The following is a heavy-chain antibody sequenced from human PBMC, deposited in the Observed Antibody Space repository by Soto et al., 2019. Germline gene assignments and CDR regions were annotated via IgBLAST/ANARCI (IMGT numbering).Heavy chain of an antibody. D-gene: IGHD1-26*01. V-gene: IGHV1-69*01. J-gene: IGHJ5*02. CDR1: GGTFSSYA. CDR3: LHSSPSYSGSYP. Sequence: QVQLVQSGAEVKKPGSSVKVSCKASGGTFSSYAISWVRQAPGQGLEWMGGIIPIFGTANYSQKFQGRVTITADESTSTAYMELSSLRSEDTAVYYCLHSSPSYSGSYPWGQGTLVTVSS. CDR2: IIPIFGTA.